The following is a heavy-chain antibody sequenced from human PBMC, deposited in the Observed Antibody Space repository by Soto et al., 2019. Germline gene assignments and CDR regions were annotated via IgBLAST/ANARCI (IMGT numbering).Heavy chain of an antibody. CDR1: GGSFSGYY. D-gene: IGHD6-13*01. CDR2: INHSGST. V-gene: IGHV4-34*01. J-gene: IGHJ3*02. Sequence: SETLSLTCAVYGGSFSGYYWSWIRQPPGKGLEWIGEINHSGSTNYNPSLKSRVTISVDTSKNQFSLKLSPVTAADTAVYYCARGNQQLVLPAFDIWGQGTMVTVSS. CDR3: ARGNQQLVLPAFDI.